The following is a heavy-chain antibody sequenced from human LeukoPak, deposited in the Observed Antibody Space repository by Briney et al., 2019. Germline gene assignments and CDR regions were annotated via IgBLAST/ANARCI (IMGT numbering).Heavy chain of an antibody. CDR1: GFTFGVYT. D-gene: IGHD3-10*01. CDR2: FRSKEYGGTT. J-gene: IGHJ5*02. V-gene: IGHV3-49*03. Sequence: GGPLRLSCTASGFTFGVYTVSWFPQAPGKGGEGLGYFRSKEYGGTTGYAASVKGRLTISRDDSKSIAYLQIQRLRTEYISVYCWSRVPVRGILWFEKSFDPWGQGTLVTVSS. CDR3: SRVPVRGILWFEKSFDP.